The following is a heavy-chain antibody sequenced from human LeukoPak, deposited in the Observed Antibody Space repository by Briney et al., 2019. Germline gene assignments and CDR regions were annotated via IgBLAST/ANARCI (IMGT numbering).Heavy chain of an antibody. Sequence: GRSLRLSCAASGFTFDDYAMHWVRQAPGKGPEWVSGVSWNSSNTDYADSVRGRFTVSRDNAKNSLYLQMNSLRAEDTAFYYCAKAQRRGGSGWKNYFDYWGQGTLVTVSS. D-gene: IGHD6-19*01. V-gene: IGHV3-9*01. J-gene: IGHJ4*02. CDR3: AKAQRRGGSGWKNYFDY. CDR2: VSWNSSNT. CDR1: GFTFDDYA.